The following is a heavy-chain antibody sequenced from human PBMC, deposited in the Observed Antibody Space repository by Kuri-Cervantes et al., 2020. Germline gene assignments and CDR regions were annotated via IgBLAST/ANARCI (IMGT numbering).Heavy chain of an antibody. V-gene: IGHV3-15*01. CDR2: VKSKTDGGTT. CDR1: GITFSDHY. D-gene: IGHD3-16*01. CDR3: TTGMI. J-gene: IGHJ4*02. Sequence: LSLTCVGPGITFSDHYMDWVRQAPGKGLEWVGRVKSKTDGGTTDYAAPVKGRFTISRDDSKNTLFLHMNSLKTEDSAVYYCTTGMIWGQGTLVTVSS.